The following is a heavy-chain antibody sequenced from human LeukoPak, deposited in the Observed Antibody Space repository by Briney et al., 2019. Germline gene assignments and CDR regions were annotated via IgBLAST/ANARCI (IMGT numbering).Heavy chain of an antibody. D-gene: IGHD6-19*01. CDR3: ARNSSGWYSY. J-gene: IGHJ4*02. CDR1: GASISSGSYD. CDR2: IYTSGST. Sequence: PSQTLSLTCTVAGASISSGSYDCSWIRQPAGKGLEWFVRIYTSGSTNYNPSLKTRVTISVDTSKNQFSLKLSSVTAADTAVYYCARNSSGWYSYWGQGTLVTVSS. V-gene: IGHV4-61*02.